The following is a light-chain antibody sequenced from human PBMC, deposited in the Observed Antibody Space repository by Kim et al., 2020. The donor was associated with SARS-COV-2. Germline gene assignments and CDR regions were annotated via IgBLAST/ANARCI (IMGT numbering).Light chain of an antibody. CDR2: GAS. CDR1: QSISSTY. V-gene: IGKV3-20*01. CDR3: HQYGGSPRT. J-gene: IGKJ1*01. Sequence: SPGERATLSCRASQSISSTYLAWYQQKPGQAPRLLIYGASSRATGIPDRFSGSGSGTDFTLTIIRLEPEDFAVYYCHQYGGSPRTFGQGTKVDIK.